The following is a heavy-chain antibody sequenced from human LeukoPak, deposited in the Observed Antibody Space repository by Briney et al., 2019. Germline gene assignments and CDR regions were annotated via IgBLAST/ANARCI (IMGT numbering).Heavy chain of an antibody. Sequence: GGLRLSCAASGFTFSSYGMSWVRQAPGKGLEWVSAISGSGGSTYYADSVKGRFTISRDNSKNTLYLQMNSLRAEDTVVYYCAKVIPPAVIRPSYFDYWGQGTLVTVSS. D-gene: IGHD3-16*02. J-gene: IGHJ4*02. CDR1: GFTFSSYG. CDR3: AKVIPPAVIRPSYFDY. CDR2: ISGSGGST. V-gene: IGHV3-23*01.